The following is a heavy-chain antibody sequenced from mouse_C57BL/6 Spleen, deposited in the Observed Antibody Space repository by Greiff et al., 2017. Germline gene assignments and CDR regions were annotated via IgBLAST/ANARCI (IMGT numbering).Heavy chain of an antibody. CDR1: GFTFSDYG. CDR2: ISSGSSTI. CDR3: ARPYYSNYVAY. J-gene: IGHJ3*01. D-gene: IGHD2-5*01. V-gene: IGHV5-17*01. Sequence: VQLKESGGGLVKPGGSLKLSCAASGFTFSDYGMHWVRQAPEKGLEWVAYISSGSSTIYYADTVKGRFTISRDNAKNTLFLQMTSLRSEDTAMYYCARPYYSNYVAYWGQGTLVTVSA.